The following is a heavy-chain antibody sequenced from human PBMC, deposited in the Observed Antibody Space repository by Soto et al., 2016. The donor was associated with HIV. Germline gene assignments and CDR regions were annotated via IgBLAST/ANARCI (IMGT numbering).Heavy chain of an antibody. Sequence: QVQLVQSGAEVKKPGASVKVSCKASGYTFTGYYLHWVRQAPGQGLEWMGWINPNSGGTNHAQKFRGRVTMTRDTSISTAYMELSRLRSDDTAVYYCARDRDTAMLPRYMDVWGKGTTVTVSS. CDR1: GYTFTGYY. CDR2: INPNSGGT. CDR3: ARDRDTAMLPRYMDV. D-gene: IGHD5-18*01. J-gene: IGHJ6*03. V-gene: IGHV1-2*02.